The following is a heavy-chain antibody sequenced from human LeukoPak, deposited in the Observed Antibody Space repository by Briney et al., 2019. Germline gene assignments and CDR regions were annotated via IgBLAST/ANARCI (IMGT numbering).Heavy chain of an antibody. Sequence: SETLSLSCAVYRGSSSGYYWSWIRHPPGKGLEWSGQINHSGSTNYNPFIKSRVTVSADTSKKQFSLKLSSVSAAGTAVYYCASLYDILTRVFAGYFQHWGQGTLVTVSS. D-gene: IGHD3-9*01. CDR2: INHSGST. CDR3: ASLYDILTRVFAGYFQH. V-gene: IGHV4-34*01. J-gene: IGHJ1*01. CDR1: RGSSSGYY.